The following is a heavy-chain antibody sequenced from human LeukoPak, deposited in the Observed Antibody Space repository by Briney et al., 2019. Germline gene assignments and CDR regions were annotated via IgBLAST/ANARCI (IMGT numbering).Heavy chain of an antibody. CDR2: IYHSGST. V-gene: IGHV4-4*02. J-gene: IGHJ6*03. D-gene: IGHD2-2*01. CDR3: ARGQDRKYCSSTSCYYYYYMDV. CDR1: GGSISSSNW. Sequence: PSETLSLTCAVSGGSISSSNWWSWVRQPPGKGLEWIGEIYHSGSTNYNPSLKSRVTISVDKSKNQFSLKLSSVTAADTAVYYCARGQDRKYCSSTSCYYYYYMDVWGKGTTVTVSS.